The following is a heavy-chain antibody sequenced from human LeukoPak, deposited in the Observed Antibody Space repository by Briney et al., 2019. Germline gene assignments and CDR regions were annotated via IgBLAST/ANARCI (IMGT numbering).Heavy chain of an antibody. CDR3: AKEGRGGYNPDYYYYYMDV. V-gene: IGHV3-30*02. J-gene: IGHJ6*03. CDR1: GFTFSSYG. D-gene: IGHD5-24*01. CDR2: IRYDGRNK. Sequence: PGGSLRLSCAASGFTFSSYGMHWVRQAPGKGLDWVAFIRYDGRNKYYADSVKGRFTISRDNSKNTLYLQMNSLRTEDTAVYYCAKEGRGGYNPDYYYYYMDVWGKGTTVTISS.